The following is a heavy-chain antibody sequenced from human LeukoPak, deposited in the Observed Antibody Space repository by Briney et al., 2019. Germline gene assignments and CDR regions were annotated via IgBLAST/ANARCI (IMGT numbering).Heavy chain of an antibody. CDR2: INSVGSGT. D-gene: IGHD3-10*02. V-gene: IGHV3-74*01. CDR3: AELGITMIGGV. J-gene: IGHJ6*04. CDR1: GFTLSSYW. Sequence: GGSLRLSCAASGFTLSSYWMHWVRQAPGKGLVWVSRINSVGSGTNYADSVKGRFTISRDNAKNSLYLQMNSLRAEDTAVYYCAELGITMIGGVWGKGTTVTISS.